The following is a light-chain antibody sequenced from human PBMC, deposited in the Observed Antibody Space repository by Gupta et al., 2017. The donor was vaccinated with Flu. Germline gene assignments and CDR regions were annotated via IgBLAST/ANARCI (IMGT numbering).Light chain of an antibody. Sequence: PSTLSASVGDRVTITCRASQSVSTWLAWYQQKPGRAPRLLIYQVSYLDSGVPSRFSGSGSGTEFTLAISSLQPDDFATYYCQQYSTYSYSFGQGTKLEIK. CDR3: QQYSTYSYS. J-gene: IGKJ2*03. V-gene: IGKV1-5*03. CDR1: QSVSTW. CDR2: QVS.